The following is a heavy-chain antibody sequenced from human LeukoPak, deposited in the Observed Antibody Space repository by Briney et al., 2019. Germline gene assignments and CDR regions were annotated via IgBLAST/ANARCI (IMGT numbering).Heavy chain of an antibody. CDR1: GASISSSSYY. D-gene: IGHD2-15*01. CDR3: ARDVSGGSWDFDY. CDR2: IYYSGST. V-gene: IGHV4-39*07. Sequence: SETLSLTCTVSGASISSSSYYWGWIRQPPGKGLEWIGSIYYSGSTYYNPSLKSRVTISVDTSRNQFSLKLSSVTAADTAVYYCARDVSGGSWDFDYWGQGTLVTVSS. J-gene: IGHJ4*02.